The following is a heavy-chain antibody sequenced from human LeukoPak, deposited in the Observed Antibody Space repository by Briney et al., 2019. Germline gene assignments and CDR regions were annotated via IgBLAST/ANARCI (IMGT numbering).Heavy chain of an antibody. J-gene: IGHJ4*02. CDR2: ISFSGSTI. CDR1: GFTVSDYY. CDR3: VRGMGGGVSNFDY. V-gene: IGHV3-11*04. D-gene: IGHD3-16*01. Sequence: GGSLRLSCAASGFTVSDYYMTWIRQAPGKGLDWVSYISFSGSTIYYADSVKGRFIISRDTAKNSLYLQMNSLRAEDTAVYYCVRGMGGGVSNFDYWGQGTLVTVSS.